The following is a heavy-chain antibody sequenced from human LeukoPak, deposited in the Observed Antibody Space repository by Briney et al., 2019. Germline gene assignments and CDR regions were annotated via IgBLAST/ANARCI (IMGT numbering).Heavy chain of an antibody. V-gene: IGHV5-51*01. D-gene: IGHD2-15*01. CDR2: IYPGDSDT. CDR1: GYSFTTYW. J-gene: IGHJ6*04. CDR3: ARQQVAYYYCYGMDV. Sequence: GESLKISCKGSGYSFTTYWIAWVRQMPGKGLEWMGIIYPGDSDTRYSPSFQGQVTISADKSISTAFLQWSSLKASDTAMYYCARQQVAYYYCYGMDVWGKGTTVTVSS.